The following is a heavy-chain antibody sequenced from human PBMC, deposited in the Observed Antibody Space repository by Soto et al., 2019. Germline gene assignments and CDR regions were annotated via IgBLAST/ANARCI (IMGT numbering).Heavy chain of an antibody. CDR3: GRATGADKEDY. J-gene: IGHJ4*02. D-gene: IGHD3-10*01. Sequence: GGSLRLSCSASGFIFSSYWMSWLRQAPGKELEWVASMNEYGSERYYVDSVKGRFTISRDNAKNSLYLQMNSLRTEDTAVYYCGRATGADKEDYWGQGTLVTVSS. CDR2: MNEYGSER. V-gene: IGHV3-7*04. CDR1: GFIFSSYW.